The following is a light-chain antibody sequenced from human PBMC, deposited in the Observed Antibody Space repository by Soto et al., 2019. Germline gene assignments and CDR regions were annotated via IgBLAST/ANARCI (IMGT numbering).Light chain of an antibody. V-gene: IGKV3-20*01. CDR2: AAS. J-gene: IGKJ2*01. CDR3: QQYGRSPPMYT. Sequence: EIVLTQSPGTLSLSPGERATLSCRASQSVTSTYLAWYQQKPGQGPRLLIHAASNRATGIPDRFSGNGSGTDFTLTIIRLEPEDFALYSCQQYGRSPPMYTFGQGTKLEIK. CDR1: QSVTSTY.